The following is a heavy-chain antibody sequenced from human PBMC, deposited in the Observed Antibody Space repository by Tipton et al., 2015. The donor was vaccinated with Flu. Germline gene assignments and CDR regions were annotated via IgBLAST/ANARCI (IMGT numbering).Heavy chain of an antibody. CDR3: ARDLRYDILTNYLES. CDR2: IYASGST. CDR1: GGSITSYY. V-gene: IGHV4-4*07. D-gene: IGHD3-9*01. J-gene: IGHJ4*02. Sequence: TLSLTCIVSGGSITSYYWSWVRQPAGKGLEWIGHIYASGSTTYNPSLKTRVTMSLDTSKNQVSLQLSSVSAADSAVYFCARDLRYDILTNYLESWGQGTQVTVSS.